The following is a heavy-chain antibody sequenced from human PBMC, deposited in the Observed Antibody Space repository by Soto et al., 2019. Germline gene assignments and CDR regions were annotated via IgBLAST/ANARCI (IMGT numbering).Heavy chain of an antibody. Sequence: GGSLRLSCAASGFTFSSYSMNWVRQAPGKGLEWVSSISSSSSYIYYADSVKGRFTISRDNAKNSLYLQMNSLRAEDTAVYYCARDFPDLPYYYYYGMDVWGQGTTVTVSS. CDR3: ARDFPDLPYYYYYGMDV. J-gene: IGHJ6*02. CDR2: ISSSSSYI. CDR1: GFTFSSYS. V-gene: IGHV3-21*01.